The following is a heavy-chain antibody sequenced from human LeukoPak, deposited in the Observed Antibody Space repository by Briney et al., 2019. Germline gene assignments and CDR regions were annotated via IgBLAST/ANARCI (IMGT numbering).Heavy chain of an antibody. Sequence: GGSLRLSCAASGFTFSSYNMNWVRQAPGKGLEWVSSISSSTNYIYYADSVKGRFTISRDNAKNSLYLQVNSLRAEDTALYYCARNFGGGDSSGPYYWGQGTLVTVSS. V-gene: IGHV3-21*04. J-gene: IGHJ4*02. D-gene: IGHD3-22*01. CDR2: ISSSTNYI. CDR1: GFTFSSYN. CDR3: ARNFGGGDSSGPYY.